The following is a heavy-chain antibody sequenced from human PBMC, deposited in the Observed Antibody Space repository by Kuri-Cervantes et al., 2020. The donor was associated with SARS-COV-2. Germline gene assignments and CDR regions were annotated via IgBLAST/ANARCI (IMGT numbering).Heavy chain of an antibody. Sequence: GESLKISCAASGFTFSNAWMSWVRQAPGKGLEWVGRIKSKTDGGTTDYAAPVKGRFTISRDDSKNTLYLQMNSLRAEDTAVYYCARDTTVSAMDVWGKGTTVTVSS. V-gene: IGHV3-15*01. CDR3: ARDTTVSAMDV. D-gene: IGHD4-11*01. CDR1: GFTFSNAW. CDR2: IKSKTDGGTT. J-gene: IGHJ6*03.